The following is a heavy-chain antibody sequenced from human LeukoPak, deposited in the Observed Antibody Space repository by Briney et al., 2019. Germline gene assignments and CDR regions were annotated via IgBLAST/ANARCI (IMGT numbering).Heavy chain of an antibody. J-gene: IGHJ5*02. Sequence: PSETLSLTCTVSGYSISSGYYWGWIRLPPGKGLEWIGSIYHSGSTYYNPSLKSRVTISVDTSKNQFSLKLSSVTAADTAAYYCARVYQDDILTGYYNNWFDPWGQGTLVTVSS. CDR2: IYHSGST. D-gene: IGHD3-9*01. CDR1: GYSISSGYY. CDR3: ARVYQDDILTGYYNNWFDP. V-gene: IGHV4-38-2*02.